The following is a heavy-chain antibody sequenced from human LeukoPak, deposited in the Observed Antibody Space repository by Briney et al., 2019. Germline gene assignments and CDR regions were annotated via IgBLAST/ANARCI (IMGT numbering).Heavy chain of an antibody. Sequence: PSETLSLTCAVYGGSFSGYYWSWIRQPPGKGLEWIGEINHSGSTNYNPSLKSRVTISVDTSKNQFSLKLSSVTAADTAVYYCASQFGTTGRGAFDIWGQGTMVTVSS. CDR1: GGSFSGYY. CDR3: ASQFGTTGRGAFDI. CDR2: INHSGST. J-gene: IGHJ3*02. D-gene: IGHD1-1*01. V-gene: IGHV4-34*01.